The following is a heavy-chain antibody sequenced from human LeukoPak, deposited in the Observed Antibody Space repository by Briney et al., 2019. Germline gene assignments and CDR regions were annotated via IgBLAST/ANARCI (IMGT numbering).Heavy chain of an antibody. J-gene: IGHJ4*02. Sequence: SETLSLTCTVSGGSISTYYWTWIRQPPGKGLEWIGYIYSSGNTNYNPSPSSRVTISLDTSKNQFSLMLRSLTAADTAVCYCARRYTASPGERFDYWGQGILVTVSS. CDR2: IYSSGNT. V-gene: IGHV4-59*08. D-gene: IGHD2-2*02. CDR1: GGSISTYY. CDR3: ARRYTASPGERFDY.